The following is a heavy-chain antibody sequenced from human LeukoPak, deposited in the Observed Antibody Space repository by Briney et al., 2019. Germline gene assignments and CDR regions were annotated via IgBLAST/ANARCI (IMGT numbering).Heavy chain of an antibody. Sequence: PGRSLRLSCAASGFTFDDYAMHWVRQAPGKGLEWVSGISWNSGSIGYADSVKGRFTISRDNSKNTLYLQMNSLRAEDTAVYYCAKDQRDAFDIWGQGTMVTVSS. J-gene: IGHJ3*02. CDR2: ISWNSGSI. V-gene: IGHV3-9*01. CDR3: AKDQRDAFDI. D-gene: IGHD6-25*01. CDR1: GFTFDDYA.